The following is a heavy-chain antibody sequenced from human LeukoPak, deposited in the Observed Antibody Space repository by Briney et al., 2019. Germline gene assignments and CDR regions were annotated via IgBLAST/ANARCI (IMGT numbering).Heavy chain of an antibody. CDR2: ISDSGGST. CDR1: GITLSNYG. V-gene: IGHV3-23*01. CDR3: ATSWFS. J-gene: IGHJ5*02. Sequence: GGSLRLSCAVSGITLSNYGMSWVRQAPGKGLEWVAGISDSGGSTIYADSVKGRFTVSRDNPKNTLYLQMNSLRADDTATYYCATSWFSWGQGTLVTVSS. D-gene: IGHD3-10*01.